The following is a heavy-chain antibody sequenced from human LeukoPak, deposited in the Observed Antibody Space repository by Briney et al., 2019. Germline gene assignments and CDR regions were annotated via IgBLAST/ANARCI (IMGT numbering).Heavy chain of an antibody. V-gene: IGHV3-23*01. CDR3: ARRNTGTYYYFDY. D-gene: IGHD1-26*01. CDR2: ISGSGGST. CDR1: GFTFSSYA. Sequence: GGSLRLSRAASGFTFSSYAMSWVRQAPGKGLEWVSAISGSGGSTNYADSVKGRFTISRDNSKSTLYLQMNSLRAEDTALYYCARRNTGTYYYFDYWGQGTLVTVSS. J-gene: IGHJ4*02.